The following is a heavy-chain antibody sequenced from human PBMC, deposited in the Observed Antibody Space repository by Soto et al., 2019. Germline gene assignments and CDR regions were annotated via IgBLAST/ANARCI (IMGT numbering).Heavy chain of an antibody. J-gene: IGHJ4*02. CDR3: ARSIVVVPAAIPPGGRSAYYFDY. Sequence: SVKRSCKASCYTFTSYGISWVRQAPVQGLEWMGWISAYNGNTNYAQKLQGRVTMTTDTSTSTAYMELRSLRSDDTAVYYCARSIVVVPAAIPPGGRSAYYFDYRGQAPLLTLSS. CDR2: ISAYNGNT. CDR1: CYTFTSYG. V-gene: IGHV1-18*04. D-gene: IGHD2-2*02.